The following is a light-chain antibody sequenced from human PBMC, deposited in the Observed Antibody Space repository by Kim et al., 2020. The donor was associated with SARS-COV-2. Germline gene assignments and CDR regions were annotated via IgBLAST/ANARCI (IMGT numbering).Light chain of an antibody. CDR1: QGIRDD. CDR3: QQYNSYWT. J-gene: IGKJ1*01. V-gene: IGKV1-17*01. Sequence: SASVGDRVTITCRASQGIRDDLGWYQQKPGKAPKRLIYAASSLESGVPSRFSGSGSGTEFTLTISSLQPDDIATYYCQQYNSYWTFGQGTKVDIK. CDR2: AAS.